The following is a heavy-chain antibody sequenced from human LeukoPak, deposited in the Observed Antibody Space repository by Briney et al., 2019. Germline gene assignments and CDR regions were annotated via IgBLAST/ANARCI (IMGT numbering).Heavy chain of an antibody. J-gene: IGHJ4*02. D-gene: IGHD3-16*01. V-gene: IGHV4-30-4*08. CDR3: ARSPYEGVRGESPFDY. Sequence: KASETLSLTCTVSGGSISSGDYYWSWIRQPPGKGLEWIGYIYYSGSTYYNPSLKSRVTISVDTSKNQFSLKLSSVTAADTAVYYCARSPYEGVRGESPFDYWGQGTLVTVSS. CDR1: GGSISSGDYY. CDR2: IYYSGST.